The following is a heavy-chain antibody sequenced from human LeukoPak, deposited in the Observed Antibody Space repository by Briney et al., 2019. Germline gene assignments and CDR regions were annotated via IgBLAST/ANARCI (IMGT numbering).Heavy chain of an antibody. CDR2: IHTSGST. V-gene: IGHV4-4*07. CDR3: ARVKGSGWYLVDY. J-gene: IGHJ4*02. CDR1: GVSISSYY. Sequence: SETLSLTCTVSGVSISSYYWSWIRQPAGKGLEWIGRIHTSGSTNYNPSLKSRVTMSVDTSKNQFSLKLSSVTAADTAVYYCARVKGSGWYLVDYWGPGTLVTVSS. D-gene: IGHD6-19*01.